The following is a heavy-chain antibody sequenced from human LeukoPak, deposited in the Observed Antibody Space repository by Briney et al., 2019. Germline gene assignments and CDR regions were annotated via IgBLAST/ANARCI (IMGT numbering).Heavy chain of an antibody. CDR1: GYTFTSNY. V-gene: IGHV1-46*01. D-gene: IGHD2/OR15-2a*01. Sequence: ASVKVSCKASGYTFTSNYIHWVRQAPGQGLEWMGMIYPRDGSTSSAQKFQGRVTVTRDTSTSTVHMELSGLRSEDTAVYYCARANIVLDKGPLYYGMDVWGQGTTVTVSS. CDR3: ARANIVLDKGPLYYGMDV. CDR2: IYPRDGST. J-gene: IGHJ6*02.